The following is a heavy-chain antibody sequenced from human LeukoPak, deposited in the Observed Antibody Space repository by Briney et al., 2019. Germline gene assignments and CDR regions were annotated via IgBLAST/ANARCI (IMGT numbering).Heavy chain of an antibody. CDR1: GFTFSSYA. J-gene: IGHJ4*02. CDR3: ARDPSSWYAGPFWDY. D-gene: IGHD6-13*01. V-gene: IGHV3-30*04. Sequence: GGSLRLSCAASGFTFSSYAMHWVRQAPGKGLEWVAVISYDGSNKYYADSVKGRFTISRDNSKNTLYLQMNSLRAEDTAVYYCARDPSSWYAGPFWDYWGQGTLVTVSS. CDR2: ISYDGSNK.